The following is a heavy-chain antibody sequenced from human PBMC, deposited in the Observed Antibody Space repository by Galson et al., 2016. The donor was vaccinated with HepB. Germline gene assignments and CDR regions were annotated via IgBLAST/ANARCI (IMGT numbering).Heavy chain of an antibody. J-gene: IGHJ4*02. Sequence: TLSLTCTVSRGSISRGDHYWSWIRQHPGKGLQWIGYIFYSGTTYYIPSLKSRITMSVDTSKSQFSLKLNSVTAADTAIYYCGRGRDGYNYIDYWGQGTLVTVSS. V-gene: IGHV4-31*03. CDR3: GRGRDGYNYIDY. D-gene: IGHD5-24*01. CDR1: RGSISRGDHY. CDR2: IFYSGTT.